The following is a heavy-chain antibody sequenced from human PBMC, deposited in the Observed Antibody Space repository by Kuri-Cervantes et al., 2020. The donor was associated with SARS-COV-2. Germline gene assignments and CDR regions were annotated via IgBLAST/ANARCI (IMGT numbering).Heavy chain of an antibody. CDR2: MYYSGTT. CDR1: GDSITSTRFY. J-gene: IGHJ6*02. V-gene: IGHV4-39*07. CDR3: ARDTAAGDGGYYYYGMDV. D-gene: IGHD6-13*01. Sequence: SETLSLTCTVSGDSITSTRFYWAWIRQPPGKGLEWIATMYYSGTTYYNPSLKSRVTISVDTSKNQFSLKLSSVTAADTAVYYCARDTAAGDGGYYYYGMDVWGQGTTVTVSS.